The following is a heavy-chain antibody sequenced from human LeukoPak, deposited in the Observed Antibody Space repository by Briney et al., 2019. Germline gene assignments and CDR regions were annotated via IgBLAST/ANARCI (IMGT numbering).Heavy chain of an antibody. V-gene: IGHV4-39*01. D-gene: IGHD6-19*01. Sequence: SETLSLTCAVSGYFISSSSYYWGWIRQPPGKGLEWIGSIYYSGSTYYNPSLKSRVTISVDTSKNQFSLKLSSVTAADTAVYYCARHGIAVAGSSYFDLWGRGTLVTVSS. CDR3: ARHGIAVAGSSYFDL. J-gene: IGHJ2*01. CDR2: IYYSGST. CDR1: GYFISSSSYY.